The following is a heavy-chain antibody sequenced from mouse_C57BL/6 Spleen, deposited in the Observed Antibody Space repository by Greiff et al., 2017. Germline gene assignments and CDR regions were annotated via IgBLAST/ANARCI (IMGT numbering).Heavy chain of an antibody. V-gene: IGHV1-81*01. D-gene: IGHD4-1*01. J-gene: IGHJ2*01. Sequence: VQLQQSGAELARPGASVKLSCKASGYTFTSYGISWVKQRTGQGLEWIGEFYPRSGNTNYNEKFKGKDTLTADKSSSTAYMELRSLTSADSAVYFCARSLTGTRGNFDYWGQGTTLTVSS. CDR2: FYPRSGNT. CDR3: ARSLTGTRGNFDY. CDR1: GYTFTSYG.